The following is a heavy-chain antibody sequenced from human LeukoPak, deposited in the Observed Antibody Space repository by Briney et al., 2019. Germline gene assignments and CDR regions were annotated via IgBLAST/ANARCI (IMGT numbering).Heavy chain of an antibody. J-gene: IGHJ3*02. CDR1: GGSISSYY. D-gene: IGHD2-15*01. CDR3: AMLGYCSGGSCYSWDAFDI. CDR2: IYTSGNT. Sequence: PSETLSLTCTVSGGSISSYYWSWLRQPAGKGLEWIGRIYTSGNTNYNPSLKSRVTMSVDTSKNQFSLKLTSVTAADTAVYYCAMLGYCSGGSCYSWDAFDIWGQGTMVTVSS. V-gene: IGHV4-4*07.